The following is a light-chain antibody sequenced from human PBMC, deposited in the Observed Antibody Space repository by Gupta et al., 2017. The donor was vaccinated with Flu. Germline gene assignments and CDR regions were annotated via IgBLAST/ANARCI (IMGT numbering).Light chain of an antibody. CDR2: GND. Sequence: SVLTPPPSVSGTPGQRVTASCSGSSSNIGTKIVNWYQQLPGTAPKLLIYGNDKRPSGVPDRFSGSKSGTSASLAISGLQSEDEADYYCATWDDSLNGWVFGGGTKLTVL. CDR3: ATWDDSLNGWV. CDR1: SSNIGTKI. V-gene: IGLV1-44*01. J-gene: IGLJ3*02.